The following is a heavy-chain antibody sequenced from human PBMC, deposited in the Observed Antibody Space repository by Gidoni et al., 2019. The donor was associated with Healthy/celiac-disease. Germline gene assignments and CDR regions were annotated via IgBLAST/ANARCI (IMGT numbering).Heavy chain of an antibody. J-gene: IGHJ4*02. CDR3: ARDLGSSWYFDY. D-gene: IGHD6-13*01. V-gene: IGHV3-30-3*01. Sequence: QVQLVASGGGVVQPGRSPRLSCAASGFPFSRYAMHWVRQAPGKGLEWVAVISYDGSNKYYADSVKGRFTISRDNSKNTLYLQMNSLRAEDTAVYYCARDLGSSWYFDYWGQGTLVTVSS. CDR1: GFPFSRYA. CDR2: ISYDGSNK.